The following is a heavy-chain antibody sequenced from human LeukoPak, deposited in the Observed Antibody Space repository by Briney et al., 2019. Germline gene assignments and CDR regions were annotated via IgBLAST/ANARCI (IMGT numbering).Heavy chain of an antibody. CDR2: ISPDGSKS. Sequence: PGGSLRLSCAASGLTLSNFWMRWVRQVPGKGLVWVSRISPDGSKSRYADFVKGRFIISRDNAKNALYLQMNSLRAEDTAMYYCASQGGYWGQGTLVAVSS. V-gene: IGHV3-74*01. CDR3: ASQGGY. D-gene: IGHD3-16*01. J-gene: IGHJ4*02. CDR1: GLTLSNFW.